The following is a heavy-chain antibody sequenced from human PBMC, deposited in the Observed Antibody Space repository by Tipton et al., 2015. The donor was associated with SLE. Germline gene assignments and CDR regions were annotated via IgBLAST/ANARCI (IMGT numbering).Heavy chain of an antibody. J-gene: IGHJ4*01. D-gene: IGHD6-19*01. V-gene: IGHV4-61*02. Sequence: TLSLTCTVSGGSISSSSYYWSWIRQPAGKGLEWIGRIYTSGRTNYNPSLKSRLTISVDTSKNHFSLELSSVTAADTAVYYCARGAVAGSAYFDYWGQGTLVTVSS. CDR2: IYTSGRT. CDR3: ARGAVAGSAYFDY. CDR1: GGSISSSSYY.